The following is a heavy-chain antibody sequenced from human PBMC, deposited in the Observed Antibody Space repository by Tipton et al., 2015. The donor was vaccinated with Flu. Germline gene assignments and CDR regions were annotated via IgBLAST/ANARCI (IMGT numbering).Heavy chain of an antibody. J-gene: IGHJ4*02. CDR2: IYYSGST. CDR3: AGLNYYGSGSYYASFDY. CDR1: GGSISSSSYY. V-gene: IGHV4-39*01. D-gene: IGHD3-10*01. Sequence: TLSLTCTVSGGSISSSSYYWGWIRQPPGKGLEWIGSIYYSGSTYYNPSLKSRVTISVDTSKNQFSLKLSSVTAADTAVYYCAGLNYYGSGSYYASFDYWGQGTLVTVSS.